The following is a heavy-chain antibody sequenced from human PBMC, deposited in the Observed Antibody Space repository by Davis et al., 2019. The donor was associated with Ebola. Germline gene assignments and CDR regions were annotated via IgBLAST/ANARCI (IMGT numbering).Heavy chain of an antibody. D-gene: IGHD2-15*01. J-gene: IGHJ4*02. CDR2: IYPGDSDT. V-gene: IGHV5-51*01. CDR3: ARQRCCSGATCFQRDFDQ. Sequence: GESLKISCKGSGYSFTSYWIGWVRQMPGKGLEWMGIIYPGDSDTRYSPSFQAQVTISADKSISTAYLQWSSLKASDTAMYYCARQRCCSGATCFQRDFDQWGQGTLVTVSS. CDR1: GYSFTSYW.